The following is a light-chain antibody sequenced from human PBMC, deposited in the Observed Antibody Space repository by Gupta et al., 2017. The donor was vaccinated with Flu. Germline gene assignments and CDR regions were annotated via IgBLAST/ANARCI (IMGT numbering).Light chain of an antibody. Sequence: DIVMTHSPLSLPVTPGEPASISCRYSQSPLHNGYNFLQWYLQKPGQSPQLLIHLGSDRASGVPDRFNGSGYGTDFTLKISRVEGEDVGVYYGRQELLTPFTFGHGTKVDIK. CDR3: RQELLTPFT. V-gene: IGKV2-28*01. CDR1: QSPLHNGYNF. CDR2: LGS. J-gene: IGKJ3*01.